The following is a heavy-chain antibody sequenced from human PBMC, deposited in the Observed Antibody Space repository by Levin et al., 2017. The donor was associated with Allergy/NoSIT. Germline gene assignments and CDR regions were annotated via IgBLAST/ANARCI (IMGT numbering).Heavy chain of an antibody. CDR2: INHSGST. J-gene: IGHJ4*02. D-gene: IGHD3-9*01. Sequence: PSETLSLTCAVYGGSFSGYYWSWIRQPPGKGLEWIGEINHSGSTNYNPSLKSRVTISVDTSKNQFSLKLSSVTAADTAVYYCARALRDILTGHYYFDYWGQGTLVTVSS. CDR3: ARALRDILTGHYYFDY. CDR1: GGSFSGYY. V-gene: IGHV4-34*01.